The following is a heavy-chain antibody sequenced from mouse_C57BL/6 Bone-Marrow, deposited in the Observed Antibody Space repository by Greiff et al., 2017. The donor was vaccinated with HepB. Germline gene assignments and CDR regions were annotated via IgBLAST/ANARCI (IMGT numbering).Heavy chain of an antibody. V-gene: IGHV1-19*01. CDR3: ARYYYDYERGVAY. Sequence: VQLQQSGPVLVKPGASVKMSCKASGYTFTDYYMNWVKQSHGKSLEWIGVINPYNGGTSYNQKFKGKATLTVDKSSSTAYMELNSLTSEDSAVYYCARYYYDYERGVAYWGQGTLVTVSA. CDR2: INPYNGGT. CDR1: GYTFTDYY. D-gene: IGHD2-4*01. J-gene: IGHJ3*01.